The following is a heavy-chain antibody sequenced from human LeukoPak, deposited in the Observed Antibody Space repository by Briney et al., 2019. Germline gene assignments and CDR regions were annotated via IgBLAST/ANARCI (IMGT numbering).Heavy chain of an antibody. D-gene: IGHD1-26*01. CDR2: ISSSGATI. J-gene: IGHJ4*02. Sequence: GGSLRLSCAASGFTFSDYYMSWIRQAPGKGLEWVSYISSSGATIYYTDSVKGRFTISRDNAKNSLYLQMNSLRAEDTAVYYCARVSGSYGEDYFDYWGQGTLVTVSS. CDR3: ARVSGSYGEDYFDY. CDR1: GFTFSDYY. V-gene: IGHV3-11*04.